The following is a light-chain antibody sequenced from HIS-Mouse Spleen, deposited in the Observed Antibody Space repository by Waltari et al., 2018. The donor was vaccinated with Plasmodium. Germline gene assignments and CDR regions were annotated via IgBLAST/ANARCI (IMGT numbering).Light chain of an antibody. CDR3: NSRDSSGNHLV. Sequence: SSELTQDPAVSVALGQTVRITCPGDSLRSYYASWYQQKPGQYPVLGIYGKNNRPSGIPDRFSGSSSGNTASLTITGAQAEDEADYYCNSRDSSGNHLVFGGGTKLTVL. CDR1: SLRSYY. CDR2: GKN. J-gene: IGLJ2*01. V-gene: IGLV3-19*01.